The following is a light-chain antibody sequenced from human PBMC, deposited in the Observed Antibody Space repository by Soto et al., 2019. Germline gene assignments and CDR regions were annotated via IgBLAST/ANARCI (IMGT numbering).Light chain of an antibody. CDR2: NNN. Sequence: QSVLTQPPSASETPGQRVTISCSRNSSNIGSNTVNWYRQLPGTAPKLLIYNNNQRPSGVPDRFSGSKSGTSASLAISGLQSEDEAAYFCAAWDDSLNGHWVFGGGTKLTVL. V-gene: IGLV1-44*01. CDR3: AAWDDSLNGHWV. CDR1: SSNIGSNT. J-gene: IGLJ3*02.